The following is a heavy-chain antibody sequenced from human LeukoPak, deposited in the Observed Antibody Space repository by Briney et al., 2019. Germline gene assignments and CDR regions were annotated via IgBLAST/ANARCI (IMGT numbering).Heavy chain of an antibody. CDR2: IYYSGST. CDR1: GGPLSSSSYH. J-gene: IGHJ6*03. V-gene: IGHV4-39*01. D-gene: IGHD3-10*02. CDR3: ARQDYYVSGGYYYYMDV. Sequence: SETLSLTCTVSGGPLSSSSYHWGWIRPPPGTGLEWIGSIYYSGSTYYNPSLKSRVTLSVDTSKNQFSLKLSSVTAADTAVYYCARQDYYVSGGYYYYMDVWGKGTTVTVSS.